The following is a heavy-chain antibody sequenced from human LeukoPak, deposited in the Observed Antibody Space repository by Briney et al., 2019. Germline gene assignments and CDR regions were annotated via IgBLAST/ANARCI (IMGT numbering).Heavy chain of an antibody. CDR1: GYTFTNYF. J-gene: IGHJ5*02. V-gene: IGHV1-46*01. D-gene: IGHD2-21*02. CDR3: ARRDCVGDCYSNWFDP. Sequence: ASVKVSCKASGYTFTNYFIHWVRQAPGQVLEWMGIINPRGGSTGYAQKFQGRITMNTDMSTRTVYMELSSLESEDTAVYYCARRDCVGDCYSNWFDPWGQGTLVTVSS. CDR2: INPRGGST.